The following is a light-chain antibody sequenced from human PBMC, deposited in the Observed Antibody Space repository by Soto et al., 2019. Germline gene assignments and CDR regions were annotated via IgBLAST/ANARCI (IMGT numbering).Light chain of an antibody. CDR1: SRDVGAYNY. CDR2: DVT. CDR3: SSYTGSGTLYV. J-gene: IGLJ1*01. Sequence: QSALTQPASVSGSPGQSITFSCTGTSRDVGAYNYVSWYQHHPGKAPKLMIYDVTNRPSGVSHRFSGSKSGNTASLTISGLQAEDEADYYCSSYTGSGTLYVFGTGTKLTVL. V-gene: IGLV2-14*03.